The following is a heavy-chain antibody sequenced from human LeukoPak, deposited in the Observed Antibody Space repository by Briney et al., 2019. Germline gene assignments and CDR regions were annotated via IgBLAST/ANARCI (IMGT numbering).Heavy chain of an antibody. CDR2: IVVGSGNT. CDR1: GFIFTSSA. Sequence: SVKVSCKPSGFIFTSSAVQWVRQARGQRLEWIGRIVVGSGNTNYAQKFQERVTITRDMSTSTAYMELSSLRSEDTAVCYCAADRALDSSGYPYYFDYWGQGTLVTVSS. D-gene: IGHD3-22*01. CDR3: AADRALDSSGYPYYFDY. V-gene: IGHV1-58*01. J-gene: IGHJ4*02.